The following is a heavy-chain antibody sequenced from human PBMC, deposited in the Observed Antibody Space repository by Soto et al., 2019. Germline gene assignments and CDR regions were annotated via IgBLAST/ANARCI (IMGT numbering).Heavy chain of an antibody. V-gene: IGHV1-3*04. CDR2: INTGNGNT. Sequence: GASVKVACTASGYTFTSYSIPWARQTPGQRLEWMGWINTGNGNTKYSQKFQDRVTITRDTSASTAYMELSRLRSEDTAVYYCARDSYYGSGSYNYFDYWGQGTLVTVSS. CDR3: ARDSYYGSGSYNYFDY. J-gene: IGHJ4*02. D-gene: IGHD3-10*01. CDR1: GYTFTSYS.